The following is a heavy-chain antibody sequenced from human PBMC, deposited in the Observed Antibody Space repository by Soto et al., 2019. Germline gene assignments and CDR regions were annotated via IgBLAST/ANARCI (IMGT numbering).Heavy chain of an antibody. J-gene: IGHJ4*02. CDR2: IYYSGST. V-gene: IGHV4-31*01. D-gene: IGHD4-17*01. CDR1: GGSISTGGYY. Sequence: QVQLQESGPGLVKPSQTLSLTCTVSGGSISTGGYYWAWIRQHPGKGLEWIGYIYYSGSTYYNPSLKSAVTLSVDTSKNQFSLKLSSVTAADTAVYYCARGLSVTLFDNWGQGTLVTVSS. CDR3: ARGLSVTLFDN.